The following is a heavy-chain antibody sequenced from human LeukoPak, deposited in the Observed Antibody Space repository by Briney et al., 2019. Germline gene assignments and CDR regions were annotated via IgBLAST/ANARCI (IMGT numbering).Heavy chain of an antibody. V-gene: IGHV4-59*01. CDR1: GGSISSYY. Sequence: SETLSLTCTVSGGSISSYYWSWIRQPPGKGLEWIGSIYFSGSTNYNPSLRSRVTISVDTSKNQFSLKLSSVTAADTAVYYCARDLGRIYFDYWGQGTLVTVSS. J-gene: IGHJ4*02. CDR3: ARDLGRIYFDY. CDR2: IYFSGST.